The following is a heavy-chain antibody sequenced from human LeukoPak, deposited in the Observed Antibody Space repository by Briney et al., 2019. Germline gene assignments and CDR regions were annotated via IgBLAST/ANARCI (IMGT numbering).Heavy chain of an antibody. J-gene: IGHJ4*02. CDR1: GFPFSSYS. V-gene: IGHV3-21*01. CDR3: ARDRGVPYFITGTTTAFFDY. Sequence: PGGSLRLSCAASGFPFSSYSINWVRQAPGKGLEWVSSISSSSSYIYYADSVKGRFTISRDNAKNSLYLQMNSLRAEDTAVYYCARDRGVPYFITGTTTAFFDYWGQGTLVTVSS. D-gene: IGHD1-7*01. CDR2: ISSSSSYI.